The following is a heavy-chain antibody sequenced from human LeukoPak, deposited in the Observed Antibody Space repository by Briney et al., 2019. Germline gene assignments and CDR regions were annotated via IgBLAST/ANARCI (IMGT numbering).Heavy chain of an antibody. CDR3: ARVGGTDDFRSGYYLEY. D-gene: IGHD3-3*01. Sequence: SVKVSCKASGGTFSSYVISWVRQAPGQGLEWMGGIIPIFGTANYAQKFQGRVTITTDESTSTAYMELSSLRSEDTAVYYCARVGGTDDFRSGYYLEYWGQGTLVNVSS. CDR2: IIPIFGTA. V-gene: IGHV1-69*05. J-gene: IGHJ4*02. CDR1: GGTFSSYV.